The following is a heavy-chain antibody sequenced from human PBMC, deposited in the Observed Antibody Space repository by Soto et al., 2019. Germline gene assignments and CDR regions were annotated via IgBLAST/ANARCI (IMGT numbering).Heavy chain of an antibody. CDR3: GRALPFVCQLFFLFAP. D-gene: IGHD2-2*01. Sequence: QVQLVQSGAEVKKPGASVKVSCKASGYTFTSYDINWVRQATGQGLEWMGWMNPNSGKPGYAQKFLGRVPSTRNTSVITAYMELSSLGSEATAVYYCGRALPFVCQLFFLFAPWGQGTLVPFSS. V-gene: IGHV1-8*01. CDR2: MNPNSGKP. CDR1: GYTFTSYD. J-gene: IGHJ5*02.